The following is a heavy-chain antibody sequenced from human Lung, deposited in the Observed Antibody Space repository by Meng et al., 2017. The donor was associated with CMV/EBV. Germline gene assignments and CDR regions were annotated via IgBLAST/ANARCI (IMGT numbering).Heavy chain of an antibody. V-gene: IGHV4-59*08. Sequence: QGKVAESGPGLVKPSETLSLTCAVSGGSICTYSWGWIRQTPGKGLEWIGNNYYSGSTNYNPPLASRVTISVDSSKNQFSLKLSSVTAADTAVYYCARHQNGGTYPLDYWGQGTLVTVSS. D-gene: IGHD3-16*02. CDR2: NYYSGST. CDR1: GGSICTYS. J-gene: IGHJ4*02. CDR3: ARHQNGGTYPLDY.